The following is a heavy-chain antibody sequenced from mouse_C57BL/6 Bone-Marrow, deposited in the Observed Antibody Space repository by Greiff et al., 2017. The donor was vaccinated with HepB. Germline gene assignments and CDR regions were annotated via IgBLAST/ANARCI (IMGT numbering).Heavy chain of an antibody. CDR1: GFSLTSYG. D-gene: IGHD1-1*01. CDR3: ARISTGFAY. CDR2: IWSGGST. V-gene: IGHV2-2*01. Sequence: VKLVESGPGLVQPSQSLSITCTVSGFSLTSYGVHWVRQSPGKGLEWLGVIWSGGSTDYNAAFISRLSLSKDNSKSQVFFKMNSLQADDTAIYYCARISTGFAYWGQGTLVTVSA. J-gene: IGHJ3*01.